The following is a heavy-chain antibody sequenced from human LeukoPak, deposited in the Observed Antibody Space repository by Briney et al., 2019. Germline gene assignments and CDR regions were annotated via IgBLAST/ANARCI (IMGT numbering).Heavy chain of an antibody. CDR3: ARSTWGYAFDI. V-gene: IGHV4-59*01. D-gene: IGHD7-27*01. Sequence: SETLSLTCTVSGXSISNYYGTWIRQPPGKGLEWIGYIYYSGSTNYTPSLKSRVTISLDTPKKQFSLKLSSVTAADTAVYYCARSTWGYAFDIWGQGTMVTVSS. CDR1: GXSISNYY. J-gene: IGHJ3*02. CDR2: IYYSGST.